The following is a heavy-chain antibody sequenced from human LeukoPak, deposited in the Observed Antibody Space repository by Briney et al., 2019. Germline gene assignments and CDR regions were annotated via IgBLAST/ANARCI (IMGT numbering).Heavy chain of an antibody. CDR3: AREDYGDYYRLFDY. D-gene: IGHD4-17*01. V-gene: IGHV4-34*01. J-gene: IGHJ4*02. CDR2: INESGST. Sequence: SSETLSLTCAVYGGSFSGYYWSWIRQPPGKGLEWIGEINESGSTNYNPSLKRRVTISVDTSKNQLSLKLSSVTAADTAVYYCAREDYGDYYRLFDYWGQGTLVIVSS. CDR1: GGSFSGYY.